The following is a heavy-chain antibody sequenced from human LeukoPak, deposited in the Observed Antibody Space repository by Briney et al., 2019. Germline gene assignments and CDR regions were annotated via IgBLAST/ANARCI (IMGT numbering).Heavy chain of an antibody. CDR3: AKDRPNYYGSNGHYYRREGDY. D-gene: IGHD3-22*01. CDR2: ITSAGENT. CDR1: GFTFSSYG. Sequence: GGSLRLSCAASGFTFSSYGMHWVRQAPGKGLEWVSSITSAGENTFYTGSVKGRFTISRDNSRNTLYLQMSSLRAEDTAIYYCAKDRPNYYGSNGHYYRREGDYWGQGTLSPSPQ. J-gene: IGHJ4*02. V-gene: IGHV3-23*01.